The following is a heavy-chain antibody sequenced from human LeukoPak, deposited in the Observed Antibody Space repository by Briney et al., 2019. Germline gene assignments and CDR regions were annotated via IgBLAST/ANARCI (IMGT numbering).Heavy chain of an antibody. V-gene: IGHV4-4*07. Sequence: SETLSLTCTVSGGSISSYYWSWIRQPAGKGLEWIGRIYTSGSTNYNPSLKSRVTISVDTSKNQFSLKLSSVTAADTAVYYCARDPYYYGSGSFPHNWGQGTLVTVSS. CDR2: IYTSGST. CDR1: GGSISSYY. CDR3: ARDPYYYGSGSFPHN. D-gene: IGHD3-10*01. J-gene: IGHJ4*02.